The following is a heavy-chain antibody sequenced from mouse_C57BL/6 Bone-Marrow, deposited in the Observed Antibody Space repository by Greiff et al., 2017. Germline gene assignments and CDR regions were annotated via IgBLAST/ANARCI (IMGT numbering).Heavy chain of an antibody. CDR2: IYPGDGDT. CDR1: GYAFRSSW. V-gene: IGHV1-82*01. Sequence: VQLQQSGPELVKPGASVKISCKASGYAFRSSWMNWVKQRPGQGLEWIGRIYPGDGDTNYNGKFKGKATLTADKSSSTAYMQLSSLTSEDSAVYFWSRYCVPNLYYFDYWGQGTTLTVSS. J-gene: IGHJ2*01. D-gene: IGHD4-1*01. CDR3: SRYCVPNLYYFDY.